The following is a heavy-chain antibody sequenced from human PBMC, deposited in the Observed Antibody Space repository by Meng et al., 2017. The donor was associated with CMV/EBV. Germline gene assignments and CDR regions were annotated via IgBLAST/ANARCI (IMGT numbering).Heavy chain of an antibody. D-gene: IGHD6-13*01. V-gene: IGHV3-21*01. J-gene: IGHJ6*02. CDR1: GFTFSSYS. Sequence: GESLKISCAASGFTFSSYSMNWVRQAPGKGLEWVSSISSSSSYIYYADSVKGRFTISRDNAKNSLYLQMNSLRAKDTAVYYCARYLSIAAQFPREGMDVWGQGTTVTVSS. CDR2: ISSSSSYI. CDR3: ARYLSIAAQFPREGMDV.